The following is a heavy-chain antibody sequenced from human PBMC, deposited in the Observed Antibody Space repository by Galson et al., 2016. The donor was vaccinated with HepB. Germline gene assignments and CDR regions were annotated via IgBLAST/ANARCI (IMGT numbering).Heavy chain of an antibody. CDR2: IVVSSGDT. CDR1: GFTFSSSA. Sequence: SCKASGFTFSSSAVQWVRQTRGQRLEWIGWIVVSSGDTNSAQKFQERVTITRDMSTSTAYMELSSLRSEDTAVYYCAADRYCGGNCYSSDAFDIWGQGTMVTVSS. D-gene: IGHD2-21*01. J-gene: IGHJ3*02. V-gene: IGHV1-58*01. CDR3: AADRYCGGNCYSSDAFDI.